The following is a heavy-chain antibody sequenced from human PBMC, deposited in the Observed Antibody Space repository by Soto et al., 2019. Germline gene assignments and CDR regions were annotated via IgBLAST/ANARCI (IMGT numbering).Heavy chain of an antibody. CDR1: GFTFSNYA. J-gene: IGHJ4*02. V-gene: IGHV3-23*01. CDR3: ASRPPVGQNILATVFDY. Sequence: PGGSLRLSCAASGFTFSNYAMSWVRQAPGKGLEWVSGISGSGGNTFYADSVKGRFTISRDDSKNTLYLQMSSLRAEDTAVYYCASRPPVGQNILATVFDYWGQGTLVTVSS. CDR2: ISGSGGNT. D-gene: IGHD5-12*01.